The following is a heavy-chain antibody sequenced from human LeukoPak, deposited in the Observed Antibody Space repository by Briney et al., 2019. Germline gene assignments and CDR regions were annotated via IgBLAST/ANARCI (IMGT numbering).Heavy chain of an antibody. CDR2: IYYSGST. Sequence: SETLSLTCTVSGGSISSHYWSWIRQPPGKGLESIGYIYYSGSTNYNPSLKSRVTISVDTSKNQFSLKLSSVTAADTAVYYCARGGAAGSWFDPWGQGTLVTVSS. V-gene: IGHV4-59*11. D-gene: IGHD6-13*01. J-gene: IGHJ5*02. CDR3: ARGGAAGSWFDP. CDR1: GGSISSHY.